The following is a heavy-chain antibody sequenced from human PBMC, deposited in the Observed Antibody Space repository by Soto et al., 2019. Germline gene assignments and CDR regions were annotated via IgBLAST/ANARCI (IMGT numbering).Heavy chain of an antibody. J-gene: IGHJ3*02. CDR1: GFTFSSYW. CDR2: IKQDGSEK. CDR3: ASAPTGDAFDI. Sequence: GGSLRLSCAASGFTFSSYWMSWVRQAPGKGLEWVANIKQDGSEKYYVDSVKGRFTISRDNAKNSLYLQMNSLRAEDTAVYYCASAPTGDAFDIRGQGTMVTVSS. V-gene: IGHV3-7*03. D-gene: IGHD1-1*01.